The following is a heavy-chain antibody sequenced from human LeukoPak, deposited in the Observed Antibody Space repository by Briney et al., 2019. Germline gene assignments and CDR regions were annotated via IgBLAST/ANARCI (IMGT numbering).Heavy chain of an antibody. Sequence: GGSLRLSCAASGFTFSSYGMHWVRQAPGKGLEWVAVISYDGSNKYYADSVKGRFTISRDNSKNTLYLQMNSLRAEDTAVYYCASAQVGAAAVDYWGQGTLVTVSS. CDR1: GFTFSSYG. CDR3: ASAQVGAAAVDY. CDR2: ISYDGSNK. D-gene: IGHD1-26*01. J-gene: IGHJ4*02. V-gene: IGHV3-30*03.